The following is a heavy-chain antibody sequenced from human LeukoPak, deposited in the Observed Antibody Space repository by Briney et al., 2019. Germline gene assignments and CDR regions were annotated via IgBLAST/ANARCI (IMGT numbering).Heavy chain of an antibody. D-gene: IGHD3-9*01. CDR3: AREETGAFDL. CDR2: IWYDGSNE. Sequence: GRSLRLSCAASGFTFSDYAMHWVRQAPGKGLEWVAVIWYDGSNEKYADSVKGQFTISRDNSKNTLYLQMSSLRAEDTAMYYCAREETGAFDLWGLGTMVTVSS. CDR1: GFTFSDYA. J-gene: IGHJ3*01. V-gene: IGHV3-33*01.